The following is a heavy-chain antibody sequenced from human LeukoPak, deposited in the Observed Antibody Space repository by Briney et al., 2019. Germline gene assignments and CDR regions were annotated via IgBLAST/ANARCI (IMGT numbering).Heavy chain of an antibody. Sequence: GGSLRPYWAPSGYRFSSYGGHWVGQAPGKSLKKVAFIRYDGSNKYYVDSVKGRFTISRDNSKNTLYLQMNSLRAEDTAVYYCAKERGVGAGRTYLLLYYFDYWGQGTLVTVSS. D-gene: IGHD6-13*01. CDR3: AKERGVGAGRTYLLLYYFDY. V-gene: IGHV3-30*02. J-gene: IGHJ4*02. CDR1: GYRFSSYG. CDR2: IRYDGSNK.